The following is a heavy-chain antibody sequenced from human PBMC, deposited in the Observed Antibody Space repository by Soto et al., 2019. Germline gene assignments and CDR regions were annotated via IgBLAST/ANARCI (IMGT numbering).Heavy chain of an antibody. CDR1: GGSISNGGYY. J-gene: IGHJ6*03. CDR3: WRDWYSQPPDPWWGGGYMYV. V-gene: IGHV4-31*11. CDR2: IYFSGST. D-gene: IGHD3-16*01. Sequence: QLQLQESGPGLVKPSQTLSLTCAVSGGSISNGGYYWSWFRQHPGKGLEWSGSIYFSGSTYYNPTLKGRVTFFVSPSKNSFLLKLGFGTAAGTALYFWWRDWYSQPPDPWWGGGYMYVWGKGTTVTVSS.